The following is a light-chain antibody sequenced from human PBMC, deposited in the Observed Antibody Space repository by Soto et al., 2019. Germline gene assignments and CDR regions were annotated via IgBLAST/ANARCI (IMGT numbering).Light chain of an antibody. CDR2: GAS. CDR1: QSVSSSY. V-gene: IGKV3-20*01. Sequence: EIVLTQSPGTLSLSPGERATLSCRASQSVSSSYLAWYQQKPGQAPRLLIYGASSRATGIPDRFSGSGSGTDFTRPISRLEPEDLAVYYCQQYGSSVLTFGGGTKVEIK. J-gene: IGKJ4*01. CDR3: QQYGSSVLT.